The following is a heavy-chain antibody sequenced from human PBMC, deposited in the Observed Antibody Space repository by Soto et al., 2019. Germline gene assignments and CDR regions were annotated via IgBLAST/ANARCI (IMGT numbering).Heavy chain of an antibody. D-gene: IGHD6-13*01. CDR1: GGSISSYY. J-gene: IGHJ4*02. V-gene: IGHV4-59*01. CDR3: ARDGYSSRRFDY. Sequence: PSETLSLTCTVSGGSISSYYWSWIRQPPGKGLEWIGYIYYSGSTNYNPSLKSRVTISVDTSKNQFSLKLSSVTAADTAVYYCARDGYSSRRFDYGGQGTLVTVAS. CDR2: IYYSGST.